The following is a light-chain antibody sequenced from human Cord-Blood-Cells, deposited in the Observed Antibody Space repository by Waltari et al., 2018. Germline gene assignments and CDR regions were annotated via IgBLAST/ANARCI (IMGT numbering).Light chain of an antibody. V-gene: IGLV1-44*01. J-gene: IGLJ3*02. CDR1: SSTIGSNT. Sequence: QSFLTQPPSASGTPGHRVTIPCSGTSSTIGSNTVNWYQQPPGTAPKLLIYSNNQRPSGVTDRFSGSKTGTSASLAISGLQSEDEADYYCAAWDDSLNGWVFGGGTKLTVL. CDR2: SNN. CDR3: AAWDDSLNGWV.